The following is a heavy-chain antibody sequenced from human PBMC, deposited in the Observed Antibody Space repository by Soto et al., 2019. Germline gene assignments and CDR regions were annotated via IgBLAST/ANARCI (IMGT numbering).Heavy chain of an antibody. CDR3: AADYTLYYFDY. CDR1: GCSISSGGYY. D-gene: IGHD4-4*01. Sequence: PSETLSLSCTVSGCSISSGGYYWSRIRQHPGKDLEWIGYIYYSGSTYYNPSLKSRVTISVDTSKNQSSLKLSSVTAADTAVYYCAADYTLYYFDYWGQGTLVTVSS. J-gene: IGHJ4*02. CDR2: IYYSGST. V-gene: IGHV4-31*03.